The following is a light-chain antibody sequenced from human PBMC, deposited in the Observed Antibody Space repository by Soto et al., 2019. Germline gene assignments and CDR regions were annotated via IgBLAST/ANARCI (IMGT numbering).Light chain of an antibody. J-gene: IGLJ1*01. V-gene: IGLV1-44*01. CDR1: SSNIGSNT. CDR2: SNN. CDR3: AAWDGSLRGDV. Sequence: QCGVAQPPSRSGTPGHRVTISYSGSSSNIGSNTVNWYQHLPGTAPKLLIYSNNQRPSGVPDRFSGSKYGTSASLAVSGLQSEDEADYYCAAWDGSLRGDVFGTGTKLTV.